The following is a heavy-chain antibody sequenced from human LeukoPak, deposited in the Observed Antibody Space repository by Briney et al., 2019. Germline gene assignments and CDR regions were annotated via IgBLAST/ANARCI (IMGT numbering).Heavy chain of an antibody. CDR2: IYHSGST. CDR3: AREMGYCSGGSCYPGWFDP. J-gene: IGHJ5*02. D-gene: IGHD2-15*01. CDR1: GGSISSTSYY. Sequence: PSETLSLTCTVSGGSISSTSYYWAWIRQPPGKGLEWIGYIYHSGSTYYNPSLKSRVTISVDRSKNQFSLKLSSVTAADTAVYYCAREMGYCSGGSCYPGWFDPWGQGTLVTVSS. V-gene: IGHV4-39*07.